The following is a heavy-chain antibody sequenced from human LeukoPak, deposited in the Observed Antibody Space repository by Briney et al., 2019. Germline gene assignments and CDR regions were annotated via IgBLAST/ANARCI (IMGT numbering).Heavy chain of an antibody. D-gene: IGHD4-17*01. J-gene: IGHJ6*03. CDR2: IYISGST. Sequence: SQTLSLTCTVSGGSISSGSYYWSWIRQPAGKGLEWIGRIYISGSTNYNPSLRSRVTISVDTSKNQFSLKLSSVTAADTAVYYCASIAYGDFYYYYYYMDIWGQGTMVTVSS. V-gene: IGHV4-61*02. CDR3: ASIAYGDFYYYYYYMDI. CDR1: GGSISSGSYY.